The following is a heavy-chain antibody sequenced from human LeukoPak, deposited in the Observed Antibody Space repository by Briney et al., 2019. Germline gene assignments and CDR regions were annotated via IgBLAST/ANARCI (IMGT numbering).Heavy chain of an antibody. CDR2: IYYSGST. Sequence: SETLSLTCTVSGGSISSSSYYWGWIRQPPGKGLEWIGSIYYSGSTYYNPSLKSRVTISVDTSKNQFSLKPSSVTAADTAVYYCARVVPCGDYPSYFDYWGQGTLVTVSS. CDR3: ARVVPCGDYPSYFDY. J-gene: IGHJ4*02. V-gene: IGHV4-39*01. D-gene: IGHD4-17*01. CDR1: GGSISSSSYY.